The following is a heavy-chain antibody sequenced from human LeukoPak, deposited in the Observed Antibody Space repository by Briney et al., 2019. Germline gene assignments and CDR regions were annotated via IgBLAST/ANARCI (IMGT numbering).Heavy chain of an antibody. Sequence: SVKVSCKASGGTFSSYAISWVRQAPGQGLEWMGGIIPIFGTANYAQKFQGRVTTTADESTSTAYMELSSLRSEDTAVYYCAIHWGDYGDYWYFDLWGRGTLVTVSS. CDR1: GGTFSSYA. J-gene: IGHJ2*01. CDR3: AIHWGDYGDYWYFDL. D-gene: IGHD4-17*01. CDR2: IIPIFGTA. V-gene: IGHV1-69*01.